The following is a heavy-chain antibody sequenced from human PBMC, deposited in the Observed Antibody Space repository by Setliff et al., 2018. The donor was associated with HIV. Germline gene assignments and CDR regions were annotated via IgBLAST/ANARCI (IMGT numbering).Heavy chain of an antibody. J-gene: IGHJ4*02. V-gene: IGHV1-8*02. CDR1: GYTFTSYG. CDR2: ISAYSGNT. D-gene: IGHD3-3*01. CDR3: ARGFSDTIFGVIITSYYFDY. Sequence: ASVKVSCKASGYTFTSYGISWVRQAPGQGLEWMGWISAYSGNTGYAQKFQGRVTMTSDTSINTAYMELSSLRSEDTAVYFCARGFSDTIFGVIITSYYFDYWGQGTLVTVSS.